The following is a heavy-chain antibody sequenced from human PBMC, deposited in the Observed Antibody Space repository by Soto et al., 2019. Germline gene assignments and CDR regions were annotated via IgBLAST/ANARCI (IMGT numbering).Heavy chain of an antibody. D-gene: IGHD6-19*01. CDR2: IWYDGSNK. CDR3: AREVRTNGGYSSGLDFDP. V-gene: IGHV3-33*01. J-gene: IGHJ5*02. Sequence: QVQLVESGGGVVQPGRSLRLSCAASGFTFSSYGMHWVRQAPGKGLEWVAVIWYDGSNKYYADSVKGRFTISRDNSKNTLYLQMNRLRAEDTAVYYCAREVRTNGGYSSGLDFDPWGQGTLVTVSS. CDR1: GFTFSSYG.